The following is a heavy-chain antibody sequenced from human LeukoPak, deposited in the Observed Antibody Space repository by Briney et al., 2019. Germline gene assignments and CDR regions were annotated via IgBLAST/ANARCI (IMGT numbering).Heavy chain of an antibody. Sequence: PGGSLRLSCAASGSTFSSYSMNWVRQAPGKGLEWVSFISSSSSYIYYADSVKGRFTISRDNAKNSLYLQMNSLRAEDTAVYYCARDGGYHVNDYWGQGTLVTVSS. CDR3: ARDGGYHVNDY. CDR2: ISSSSSYI. CDR1: GSTFSSYS. V-gene: IGHV3-21*01. J-gene: IGHJ4*02. D-gene: IGHD1-26*01.